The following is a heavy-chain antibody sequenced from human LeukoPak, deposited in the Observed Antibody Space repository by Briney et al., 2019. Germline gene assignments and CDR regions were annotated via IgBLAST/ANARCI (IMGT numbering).Heavy chain of an antibody. CDR2: VYYSGST. D-gene: IGHD6-19*01. CDR3: ARGWYRESFDY. J-gene: IGHJ4*02. CDR1: GGSISSYY. Sequence: SETLSLTCTVSGGSISSYYWSWIRQPPGKGLEWIGYVYYSGSTNYNPSLNSRVTISVDTSKNQFSLKLSSVTAADTAVYYCARGWYRESFDYWGQGTLVTVSS. V-gene: IGHV4-59*08.